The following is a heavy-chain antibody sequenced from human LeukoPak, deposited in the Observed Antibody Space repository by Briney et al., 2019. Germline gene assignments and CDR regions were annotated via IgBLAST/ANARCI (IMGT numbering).Heavy chain of an antibody. V-gene: IGHV3-23*01. J-gene: IGHJ6*03. CDR1: GFTVSSSY. CDR3: AREHVGYGSGSYLLSYYYYYYMDV. D-gene: IGHD3-10*01. CDR2: ISSGGGST. Sequence: GGSLRLSCAASGFTVSSSYMSWVRQAPGKGLEWVSAISSGGGSTYYTDSVKGRFTISRDNSKNTLYLQMNSLRAEDTAVYYCAREHVGYGSGSYLLSYYYYYYMDVWGKGTTVTISS.